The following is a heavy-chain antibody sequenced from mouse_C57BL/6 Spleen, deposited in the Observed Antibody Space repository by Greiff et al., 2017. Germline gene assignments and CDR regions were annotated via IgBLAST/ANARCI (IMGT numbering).Heavy chain of an antibody. CDR3: ARDGYYEFAY. J-gene: IGHJ3*01. CDR2: INPGSGGT. Sequence: VQVVESGAELVRPGTSVKVSCKASGYAFTNYLIEWVKQRPGQGLEWIGVINPGSGGTNYNEKFKGKATLTADKSSSTDYMQLSSLASEDSACYFCARDGYYEFAYWGQGTLVTVSA. CDR1: GYAFTNYL. V-gene: IGHV1-54*01. D-gene: IGHD2-3*01.